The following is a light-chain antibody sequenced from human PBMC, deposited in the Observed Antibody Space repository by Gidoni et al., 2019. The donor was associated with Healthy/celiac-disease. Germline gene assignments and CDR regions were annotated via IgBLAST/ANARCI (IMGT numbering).Light chain of an antibody. CDR1: QSVLYSSNNKNY. Sequence: DIAMTQSPDSLVASPGERATINCKSSQSVLYSSNNKNYLAWYQQKPGQPPKLLIYWASTRESGVPERFSGSGSGTDFTLTISSLQAEDVAVYYCQQYYSTPQTFGQGTKVEIK. J-gene: IGKJ1*01. V-gene: IGKV4-1*01. CDR2: WAS. CDR3: QQYYSTPQT.